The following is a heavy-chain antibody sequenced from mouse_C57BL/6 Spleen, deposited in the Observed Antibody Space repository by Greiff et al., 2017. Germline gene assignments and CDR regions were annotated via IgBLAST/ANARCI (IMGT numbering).Heavy chain of an antibody. V-gene: IGHV5-17*01. CDR1: GFTFSDYG. CDR3: ASGAPITTVGPSYWYFDV. CDR2: ISSGSSTI. Sequence: EVMLVESGGGLVKPGGSLKLSCAASGFTFSDYGMHWVRQAPEKGLEWVAYISSGSSTIYYADTVKGRFTISRDNAKNTLFLQMTSLRSEDTAMYYCASGAPITTVGPSYWYFDVWGTGTTVTVSS. D-gene: IGHD1-1*01. J-gene: IGHJ1*03.